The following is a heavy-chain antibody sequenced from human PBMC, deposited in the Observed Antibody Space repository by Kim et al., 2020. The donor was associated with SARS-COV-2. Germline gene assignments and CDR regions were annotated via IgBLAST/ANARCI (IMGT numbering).Heavy chain of an antibody. CDR2: IYYSGST. D-gene: IGHD2-2*01. CDR1: GGSISRGGYY. V-gene: IGHV4-31*03. J-gene: IGHJ5*02. CDR3: ARGPGGCSDTRCSDNWFDP. Sequence: SETLSLTCTVAGGSISRGGYYWSWIRQHPGRGLEWIGYIYYSGSTYYNPSLKSRVTISVDTSKNQFSLKVNSVTAADTAVYYCARGPGGCSDTRCSDNWFDPWGQGTLVTVSS.